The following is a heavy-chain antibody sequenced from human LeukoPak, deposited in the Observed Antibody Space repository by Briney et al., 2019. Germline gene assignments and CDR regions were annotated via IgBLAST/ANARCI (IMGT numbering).Heavy chain of an antibody. D-gene: IGHD3-22*01. CDR2: IRQDGDGK. CDR1: GFAFSTYV. Sequence: GGSLRLSCAASGFAFSTYVMRWARQAPGEGLEWVAVIRQDGDGKFYGNSVKGRFTISRDNSKNTLYLEMDSLRVEGTAQYFCAREDYTSGHAGALGFDPWGQGTLVTVSA. J-gene: IGHJ5*02. CDR3: AREDYTSGHAGALGFDP. V-gene: IGHV3-30*03.